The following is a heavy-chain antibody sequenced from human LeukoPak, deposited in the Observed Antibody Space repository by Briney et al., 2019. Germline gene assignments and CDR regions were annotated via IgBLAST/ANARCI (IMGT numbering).Heavy chain of an antibody. CDR1: GFTFSSYS. J-gene: IGHJ3*02. V-gene: IGHV3-30*04. Sequence: GGSLRLSCAASGFTFSSYSMHWVRQAPGKGLEWVAVISYDGSNKYYADSVKGRFTISRDNSKTTLYLQMNSLRAEDTAVYYCARDHTRLYCSSTSCHRSQTNHDAFDIWGQGTMVTVSS. CDR3: ARDHTRLYCSSTSCHRSQTNHDAFDI. D-gene: IGHD2-2*02. CDR2: ISYDGSNK.